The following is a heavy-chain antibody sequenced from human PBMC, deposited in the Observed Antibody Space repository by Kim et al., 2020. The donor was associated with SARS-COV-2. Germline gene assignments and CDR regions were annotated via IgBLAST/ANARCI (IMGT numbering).Heavy chain of an antibody. D-gene: IGHD6-6*01. CDR1: GFTFSSYE. CDR3: ARDEGSSGLDY. V-gene: IGHV3-48*03. J-gene: IGHJ4*02. CDR2: ISSSGSTI. Sequence: GGSLRLSCAASGFTFSSYEMNWVRQAPGKGLEWVSYISSSGSTIYYADSVKGRFTISRDNAKNSLYLQMNSLRAEDTAVYYCARDEGSSGLDYWGQGTLVTVSS.